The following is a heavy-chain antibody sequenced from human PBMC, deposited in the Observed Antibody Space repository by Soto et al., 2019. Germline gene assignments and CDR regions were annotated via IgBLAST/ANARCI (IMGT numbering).Heavy chain of an antibody. CDR2: IFDSGST. J-gene: IGHJ2*01. Sequence: QVQLQESGPGLVKPSETLSLTCTVSGGSISGGVHSWSWIRQPPGKGLAWIGHIFDSGSTYYNPSLKSRLTISVDTSNNQFSRRLSSVTAADTAVYYCARESMPLTNDWYFGRWGRGPRVTFSS. V-gene: IGHV4-30-4*01. CDR1: GGSISGGVHS. CDR3: ARESMPLTNDWYFGR. D-gene: IGHD2-8*01.